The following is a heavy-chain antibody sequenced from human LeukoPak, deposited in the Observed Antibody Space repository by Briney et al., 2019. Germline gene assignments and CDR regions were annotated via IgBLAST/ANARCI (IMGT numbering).Heavy chain of an antibody. CDR1: GGSISSYY. CDR2: IYYSGST. D-gene: IGHD4-23*01. Sequence: SETLSLTCTVSGGSISSYYWSWIRQPSGKGLEWIGYIYYSGSTNYNPSLKSRVTISVDTSKNQFSLKLSSVTAADTAVYYCASSVRWIYYYYMDAWGKGTTVTVSS. V-gene: IGHV4-59*01. CDR3: ASSVRWIYYYYMDA. J-gene: IGHJ6*03.